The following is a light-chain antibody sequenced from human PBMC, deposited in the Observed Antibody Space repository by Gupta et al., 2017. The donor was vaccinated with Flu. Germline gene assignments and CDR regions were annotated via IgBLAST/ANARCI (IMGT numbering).Light chain of an antibody. CDR2: KAT. CDR3: QQYNSYPYT. J-gene: IGKJ2*01. CDR1: QSISSW. Sequence: PSTLAASGGDRVTITCRASQSISSWLAWYQQKPGKAPKVLMYKATSLESGGPSRFSGSGSGTEFTLTISSLQPDDFATDYCQQYNSYPYTFGQGTKLEIK. V-gene: IGKV1-5*03.